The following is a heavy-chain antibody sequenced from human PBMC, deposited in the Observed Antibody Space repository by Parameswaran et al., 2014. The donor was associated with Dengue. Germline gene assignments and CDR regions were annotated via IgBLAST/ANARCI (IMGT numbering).Heavy chain of an antibody. V-gene: IGHV4-31*02. J-gene: IGHJ4*02. CDR3: ARDKVGVAVAD. D-gene: IGHD6-19*01. Sequence: VRQAPGKGLEWIGYIYYSGSTYYNPSLKSRVTISVDTSKNQFSLKLSSVTAADTAVYYCARDKVGVAVADWGQGTLVTVSS. CDR2: IYYSGST.